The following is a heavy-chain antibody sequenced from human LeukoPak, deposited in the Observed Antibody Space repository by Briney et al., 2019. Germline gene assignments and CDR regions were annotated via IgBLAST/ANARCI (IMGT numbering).Heavy chain of an antibody. CDR2: MNPNSGNT. Sequence: GASAKVSCKASGYTFTSYDINWVRQATGQGLEWMGWMNPNSGNTGYAQKFQGRVTMTRNTSISTAYMELSSLRSEDTAVYYCARAITYYDILTGYPIGDYYMDVWGKGTTVTVSS. J-gene: IGHJ6*03. CDR1: GYTFTSYD. V-gene: IGHV1-8*01. CDR3: ARAITYYDILTGYPIGDYYMDV. D-gene: IGHD3-9*01.